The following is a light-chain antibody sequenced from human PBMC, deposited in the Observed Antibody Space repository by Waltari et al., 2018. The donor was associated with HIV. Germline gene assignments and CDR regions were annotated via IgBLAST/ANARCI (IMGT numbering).Light chain of an antibody. J-gene: IGLJ3*02. CDR3: QSYDTSRQVV. CDR1: SGDIADKS. Sequence: NFLLTQPHSVSESPGKTVTISCTRSSGDIADKSLQWYQKRPGSAPNTVIYDNDRRPSGVPDRFSGSIDRSSNSASLTISGLQTEDEADYFCQSYDTSRQVVFGGGTRLTVL. CDR2: DND. V-gene: IGLV6-57*03.